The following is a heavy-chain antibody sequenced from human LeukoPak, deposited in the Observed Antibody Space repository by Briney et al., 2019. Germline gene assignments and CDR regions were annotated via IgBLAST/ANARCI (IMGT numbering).Heavy chain of an antibody. Sequence: SVKVSCKASGGTFSSYAISWVRQAPGQGLEWMGGIIPIFGTANYAQKFQGRVTITADESTSTAYMELSSLRSEDTAVYYCARARRGYDWAFDCWGQGTLVTVSS. CDR2: IIPIFGTA. D-gene: IGHD5-12*01. V-gene: IGHV1-69*13. CDR3: ARARRGYDWAFDC. J-gene: IGHJ4*02. CDR1: GGTFSSYA.